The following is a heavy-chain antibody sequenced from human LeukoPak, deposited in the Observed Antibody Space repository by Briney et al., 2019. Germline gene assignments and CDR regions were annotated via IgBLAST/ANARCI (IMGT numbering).Heavy chain of an antibody. V-gene: IGHV3-11*05. J-gene: IGHJ4*02. CDR2: ISSSSSYT. D-gene: IGHD3-9*01. Sequence: GGSLRLSCAASGFTFSDYYMSWIRQAPGKGLEWVSYISSSSSYTNYADSVKGRFTISRDNAKNSLYLQMNSLRAEDTAVYYCARDPGVLRYLDWPSVLVYCRQGTLVTVSS. CDR3: ARDPGVLRYLDWPSVLVY. CDR1: GFTFSDYY.